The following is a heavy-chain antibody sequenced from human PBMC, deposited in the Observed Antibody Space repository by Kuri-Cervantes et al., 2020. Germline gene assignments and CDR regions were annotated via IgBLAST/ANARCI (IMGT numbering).Heavy chain of an antibody. V-gene: IGHV3-53*01. CDR2: IYSGGST. CDR1: GFTVSSNY. D-gene: IGHD2-15*01. Sequence: GESLKISCAASGFTVSSNYMSWVRQAPGKGLEWVSVIYSGGSTYYADSVKGRFTISRDNSKNTLYLQMNSLTAADTAVYYCARDVGGRISQTRGWFDPWGQGTLVTVSS. CDR3: ARDVGGRISQTRGWFDP. J-gene: IGHJ5*02.